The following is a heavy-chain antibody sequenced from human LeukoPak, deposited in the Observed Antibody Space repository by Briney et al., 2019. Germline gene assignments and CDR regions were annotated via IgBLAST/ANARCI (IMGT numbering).Heavy chain of an antibody. D-gene: IGHD6-19*01. CDR2: IKQDGSEK. CDR3: ARVQWLTTGYYMDV. J-gene: IGHJ6*03. Sequence: GGSLRLSCAASGFTFSSYWMSWVRQAPGKGLEWVANIKQDGSEKYYVDSVKGRFTISRDNAKNSLYLQMNSLRAEDTAVYYCARVQWLTTGYYMDVWGKGTTVTVSS. CDR1: GFTFSSYW. V-gene: IGHV3-7*01.